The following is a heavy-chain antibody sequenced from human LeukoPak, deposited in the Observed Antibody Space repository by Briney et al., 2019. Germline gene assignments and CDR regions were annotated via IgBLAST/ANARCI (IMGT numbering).Heavy chain of an antibody. CDR3: ARDYYDSSGYSIDH. CDR1: GYTFTGYY. D-gene: IGHD3-22*01. J-gene: IGHJ4*02. CDR2: ISAYNGNT. Sequence: GAPVKVSCKASGYTFTGYYMHWVRQAPGQGLEWMGWISAYNGNTNYAQKLQDRVTMTTDTSTSTAYMELRSLRSDDTAVYYCARDYYDSSGYSIDHWGQGTLVTVSS. V-gene: IGHV1-18*04.